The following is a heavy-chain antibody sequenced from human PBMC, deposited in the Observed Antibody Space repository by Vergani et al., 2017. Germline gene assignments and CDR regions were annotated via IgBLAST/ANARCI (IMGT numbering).Heavy chain of an antibody. V-gene: IGHV1-2*02. Sequence: QVQLVQSVTEVEKPGASVKVSCQASESTFSDYNIHWVRQAPGQGLQWMGWISPKTGDTDYLQRFQDRVTMTRDASTKTVYLKMTRLTSDDTAIYYCAHSWNFGRRDWLDSWGQGTLVTVSS. CDR3: AHSWNFGRRDWLDS. J-gene: IGHJ5*01. CDR1: ESTFSDYN. CDR2: ISPKTGDT. D-gene: IGHD1-26*01.